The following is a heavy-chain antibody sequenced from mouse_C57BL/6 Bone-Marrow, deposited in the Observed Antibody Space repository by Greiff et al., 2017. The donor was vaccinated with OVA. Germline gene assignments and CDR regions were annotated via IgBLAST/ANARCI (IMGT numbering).Heavy chain of an antibody. CDR1: GYTFTDYY. Sequence: VQLQQPGAELVKPGASVKMSCKASGYTFTDYYINWVKQRPGQGLEWIARIYPGSGNTYYNEKFKGKATLTAEKSSSTAYMQLSSLTSEDSAVYFCARGGFAYWGQGTLVTVSA. J-gene: IGHJ3*01. CDR2: IYPGSGNT. V-gene: IGHV1-76*01. CDR3: ARGGFAY.